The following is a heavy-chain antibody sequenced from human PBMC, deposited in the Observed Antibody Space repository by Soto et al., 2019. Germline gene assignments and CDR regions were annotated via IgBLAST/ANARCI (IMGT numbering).Heavy chain of an antibody. CDR1: GGSISSGDYY. CDR2: IYHSGST. V-gene: IGHV4-30-4*01. J-gene: IGHJ5*02. Sequence: QVQLQESGPGLVKPSQTLSLTCTVSGGSISSGDYYWSWIRQPTGKGLEWIGYIYHSGSTYYNPSLKSRFTISVDTSKTQFSLKLSSVTAADTAVYYCASERRDGARLDPGGQGSLVTVSS. CDR3: ASERRDGARLDP.